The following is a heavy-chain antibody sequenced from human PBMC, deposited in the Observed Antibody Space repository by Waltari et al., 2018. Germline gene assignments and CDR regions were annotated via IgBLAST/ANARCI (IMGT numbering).Heavy chain of an antibody. CDR2: IIPIFGTA. Sequence: QVQLVQSGAEVKKPGSSVKVSCKASGGTFSSYAISWVRQAPGQGLEWMGGIIPIFGTANYAQKFQGRVTITADESTSTAYMGLSSLRSEDTAVYYCARVLMVYAVLDYYYGMDVWGQGTTVTVSS. CDR3: ARVLMVYAVLDYYYGMDV. V-gene: IGHV1-69*01. D-gene: IGHD2-8*01. CDR1: GGTFSSYA. J-gene: IGHJ6*02.